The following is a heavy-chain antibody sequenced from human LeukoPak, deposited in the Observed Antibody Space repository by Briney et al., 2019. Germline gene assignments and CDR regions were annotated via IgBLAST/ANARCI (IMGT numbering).Heavy chain of an antibody. CDR3: ARDYSGSYYYYYMDV. CDR2: IYYSGST. V-gene: IGHV4-39*02. Sequence: SETLSLTCTVSGGSISSSSYYWGWIRQPPGKGLEWIGSIYYSGSTYYNPSLKSRVTISVDTSKNQFSLKLSSVTAADTAVYYCARDYSGSYYYYYMDVWGKGTTVTVSS. D-gene: IGHD1-26*01. J-gene: IGHJ6*03. CDR1: GGSISSSSYY.